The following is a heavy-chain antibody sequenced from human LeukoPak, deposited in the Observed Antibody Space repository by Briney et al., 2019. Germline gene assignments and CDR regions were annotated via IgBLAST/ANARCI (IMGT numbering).Heavy chain of an antibody. V-gene: IGHV1-46*01. Sequence: ASVKVSCKASGYTFTGYYMHWVRQAPGQGLEWMGIINPSGGSTSYAQKFQGRVTMTRDTSTSTVYMELSSLRSEDTAVYYCARDLGTGWLQLLPGFDYWGQGTLVTVSS. CDR3: ARDLGTGWLQLLPGFDY. D-gene: IGHD5-24*01. CDR1: GYTFTGYY. CDR2: INPSGGST. J-gene: IGHJ4*02.